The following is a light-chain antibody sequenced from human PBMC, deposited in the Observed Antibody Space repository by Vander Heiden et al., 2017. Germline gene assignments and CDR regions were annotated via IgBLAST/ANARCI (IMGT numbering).Light chain of an antibody. V-gene: IGKV3-15*01. J-gene: IGKJ2*01. Sequence: GLPHSPATLSVSPGDSATLSCRASQSVSSNLAWYQQKPGQATRLLIYGASTRATGIPARLSGSGSGTEFMLTISRLQSEDFAVYYCQQYKGWPPRYILGQGTKLEIK. CDR3: QQYKGWPPRYI. CDR2: GAS. CDR1: QSVSSN.